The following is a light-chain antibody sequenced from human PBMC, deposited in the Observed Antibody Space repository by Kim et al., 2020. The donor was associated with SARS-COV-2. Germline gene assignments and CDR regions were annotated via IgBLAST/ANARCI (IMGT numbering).Light chain of an antibody. Sequence: APGKRARMTWGGKNIGVKSGRGNRRTPGQAPVLVIYYDSDRPSGFPGRFSGSNSGKTATRTISRVEAGDEADYSGQVWDSSSVHPLFGGGTQLTVL. CDR2: YDS. CDR3: QVWDSSSVHPL. V-gene: IGLV3-21*04. J-gene: IGLJ3*02. CDR1: NIGVKS.